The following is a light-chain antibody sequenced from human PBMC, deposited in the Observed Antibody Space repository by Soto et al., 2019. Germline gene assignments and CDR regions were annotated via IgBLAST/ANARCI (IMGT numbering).Light chain of an antibody. Sequence: DIVMPQSPLSLPVTPGEPASISCRSSQSLLHSNGYNYLDWYLQKPGQSPQLLYNLGSNRASGVPDRFSGCGSGTDFTLKISRVEADDVGFDYCMQPLQNPYTCGQGTHLEIK. V-gene: IGKV2-28*01. CDR3: MQPLQNPYT. CDR1: QSLLHSNGYNY. CDR2: LGS. J-gene: IGKJ2*01.